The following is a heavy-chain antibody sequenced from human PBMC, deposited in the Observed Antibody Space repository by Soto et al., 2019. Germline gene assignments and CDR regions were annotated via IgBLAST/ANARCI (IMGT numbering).Heavy chain of an antibody. D-gene: IGHD3-22*01. Sequence: SEPLSLTCTVSGGSISSGDYYWSWIRQPPGKGLEWIGYIYYSGSTYYNPSLKSRVTISLDMSKNHVSLILKSVNIADSAIYYCARGHFDSRGYSNALDYWGQGIQVTVSS. CDR2: IYYSGST. V-gene: IGHV4-30-4*02. J-gene: IGHJ4*02. CDR1: GGSISSGDYY. CDR3: ARGHFDSRGYSNALDY.